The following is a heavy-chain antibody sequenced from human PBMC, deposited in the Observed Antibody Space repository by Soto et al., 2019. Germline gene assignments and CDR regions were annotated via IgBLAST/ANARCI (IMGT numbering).Heavy chain of an antibody. J-gene: IGHJ5*02. V-gene: IGHV2-5*02. CDR3: AHSGGSCYYPNWFDP. Sequence: QITLKESGPTLVKPTQTLTLTCTFSGFSLSTSGVGVGWIRQPPGKALEWLALIYWDDDKRYSPSLKSRLTITKDTSKYQVVLTRTDMDPVDTATYYCAHSGGSCYYPNWFDPWGQGTLVTVSS. D-gene: IGHD3-22*01. CDR2: IYWDDDK. CDR1: GFSLSTSGVG.